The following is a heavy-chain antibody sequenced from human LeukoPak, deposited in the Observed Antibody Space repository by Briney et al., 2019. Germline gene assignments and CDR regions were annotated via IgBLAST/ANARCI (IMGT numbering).Heavy chain of an antibody. D-gene: IGHD3-22*01. CDR1: GYTFTGYY. V-gene: IGHV1-2*02. Sequence: ASVKVSCKASGYTFTGYYMHWVRQAPGQGLEWMGWINPNSGGTNYAQKFQGRVTMTRDASISTAYMELSRLRSDDTAVYYCASTYYYDSSGYLGFDYWGQGTLVTVSS. CDR3: ASTYYYDSSGYLGFDY. CDR2: INPNSGGT. J-gene: IGHJ4*02.